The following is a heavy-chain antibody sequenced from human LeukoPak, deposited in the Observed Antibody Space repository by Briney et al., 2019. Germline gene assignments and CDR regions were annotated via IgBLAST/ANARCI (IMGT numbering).Heavy chain of an antibody. V-gene: IGHV3-30*04. CDR1: GFTFNSYA. J-gene: IGHJ5*02. CDR2: ISYDGSNK. Sequence: GGSLRLSCAASGFTFNSYAMHWVRQAPGKGLEWVAVISYDGSNKYYADSVKGRFTISRDNSKNTLYLQMNSLRAEDTAVYYCAKASLWFGELFTGNWFDPWGQGTLVTVSS. CDR3: AKASLWFGELFTGNWFDP. D-gene: IGHD3-10*01.